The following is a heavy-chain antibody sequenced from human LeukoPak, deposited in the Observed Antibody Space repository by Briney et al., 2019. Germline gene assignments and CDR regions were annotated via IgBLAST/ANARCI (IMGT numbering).Heavy chain of an antibody. Sequence: PSQTLSLTCTVSGGSISSGSYYWSWIRQPAGKGLEWIGRIYTSGSTNYNPSLKSRVTISVDTSKNQFSLKLSSVTAADTAVYYCARGRYYDSSGYRNFDYWGQGTLVTVSS. V-gene: IGHV4-61*02. CDR1: GGSISSGSYY. CDR2: IYTSGST. D-gene: IGHD3-22*01. CDR3: ARGRYYDSSGYRNFDY. J-gene: IGHJ4*02.